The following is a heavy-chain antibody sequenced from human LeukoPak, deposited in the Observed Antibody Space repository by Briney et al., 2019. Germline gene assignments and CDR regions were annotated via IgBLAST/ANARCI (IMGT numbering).Heavy chain of an antibody. CDR3: ARGPSGYHNT. CDR1: GFTFSSYD. D-gene: IGHD5-12*01. CDR2: ISSSSSYI. J-gene: IGHJ4*02. Sequence: GGSLRLSCAASGFTFSSYDMTWVRQAPGRGLEWVSSISSSSSYIYYADSVKGRFTISRDNSKNTLYLQMNSLRAEDTAVYYCARGPSGYHNTGGQGTLVTVSS. V-gene: IGHV3-21*01.